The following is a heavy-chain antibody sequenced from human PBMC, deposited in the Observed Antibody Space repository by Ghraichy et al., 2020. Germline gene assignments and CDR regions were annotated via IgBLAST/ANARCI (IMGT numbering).Heavy chain of an antibody. CDR2: MNPNSGNT. Sequence: ASVKVSCKASGYTFSSYDINWVRQATGQGLEWMGWMNPNSGNTVYAQKFQGRVTMTRNTSISTAYMELSSLRSEGTAVYYCARGRGYYDDSSGYRPLGYWGQGTLVTVSS. CDR3: ARGRGYYDDSSGYRPLGY. CDR1: GYTFSSYD. V-gene: IGHV1-8*01. D-gene: IGHD3-22*01. J-gene: IGHJ4*02.